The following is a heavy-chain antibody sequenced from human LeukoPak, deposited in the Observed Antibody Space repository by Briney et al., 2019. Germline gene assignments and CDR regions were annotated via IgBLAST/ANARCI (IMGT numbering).Heavy chain of an antibody. D-gene: IGHD6-13*01. J-gene: IGHJ4*02. CDR3: ASLKTRSSSYVDY. CDR1: GFTFSSYE. Sequence: GGSLRLSCAASGFTFSSYEMNWVRQAPGKGLEWVSYVSSSGSTKYYADSVKGRFTISRDNAKNSLSLQMSSLRAEDTAVYYCASLKTRSSSYVDYWGQGTLVTVSS. CDR2: VSSSGSTK. V-gene: IGHV3-48*03.